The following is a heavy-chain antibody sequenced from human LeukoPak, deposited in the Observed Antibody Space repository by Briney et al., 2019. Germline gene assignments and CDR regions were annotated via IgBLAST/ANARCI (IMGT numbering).Heavy chain of an antibody. Sequence: VGSLRLSCAASGFTSSTYWMHWVRQAPGKGLVWVSRINSDGSSTSYADSVKGRFTISRDNAKNTLYLQMNSLRAEDTAVYYCARDRIQLWNPQAFDAFDIWGQGTMVTVSS. J-gene: IGHJ3*02. D-gene: IGHD5-18*01. CDR2: INSDGSST. V-gene: IGHV3-74*01. CDR3: ARDRIQLWNPQAFDAFDI. CDR1: GFTSSTYW.